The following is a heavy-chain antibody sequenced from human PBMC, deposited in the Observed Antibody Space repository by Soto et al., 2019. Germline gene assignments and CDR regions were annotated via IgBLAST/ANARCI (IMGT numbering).Heavy chain of an antibody. J-gene: IGHJ6*02. V-gene: IGHV1-69*13. CDR3: ARFIENAGDEDSSWYWAGYYYGMDV. Sequence: SVKVSCKASGGTFSSYAISWVRQAPGQGLEWMGGIIPIFGTANYAQKFQGRVTIPADESTSTAYMELSSLRSEDTAVYYCARFIENAGDEDSSWYWAGYYYGMDVWGQGTTVTVSS. D-gene: IGHD6-13*01. CDR1: GGTFSSYA. CDR2: IIPIFGTA.